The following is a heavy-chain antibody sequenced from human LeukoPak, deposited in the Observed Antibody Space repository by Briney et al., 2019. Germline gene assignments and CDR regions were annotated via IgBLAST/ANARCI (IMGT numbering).Heavy chain of an antibody. Sequence: PGGSLRLSCAASGFTFSSYSMNWVRQAPGKGLEWVSSTSSSSSYIYYADSAKGRFTISRDNAKNSLYLQMNSLRAEDTAVYYCAREGSWYGYYFDYWGQGTLVTVSS. D-gene: IGHD6-13*01. J-gene: IGHJ4*02. CDR3: AREGSWYGYYFDY. V-gene: IGHV3-21*01. CDR1: GFTFSSYS. CDR2: TSSSSSYI.